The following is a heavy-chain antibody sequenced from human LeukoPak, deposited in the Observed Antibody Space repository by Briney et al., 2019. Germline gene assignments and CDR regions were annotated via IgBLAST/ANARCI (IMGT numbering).Heavy chain of an antibody. J-gene: IGHJ4*02. CDR2: IIPIFGTA. CDR3: ARVGDPTFRNSDYGDYQKGDY. D-gene: IGHD4-17*01. Sequence: GASVKVSCKASGGTFISYAISWVRQAPGQGLEWMGGIIPIFGTANYAQKFQGRVTITADESTSTAYMELSSLRSEDTAVYYCARVGDPTFRNSDYGDYQKGDYWGQGTLVTVSS. V-gene: IGHV1-69*13. CDR1: GGTFISYA.